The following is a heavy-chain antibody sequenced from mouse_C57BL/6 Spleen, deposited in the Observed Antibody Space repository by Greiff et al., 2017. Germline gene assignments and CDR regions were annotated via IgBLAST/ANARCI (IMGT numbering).Heavy chain of an antibody. CDR2: ISNGGGST. CDR1: GFTFSDYY. V-gene: IGHV5-12*01. Sequence: EVKLMESGGGLVQPGGSLKLSCAASGFTFSDYYMYWVRQTPEKRLEWVAYISNGGGSTYYPDTVKGRFTISRDNAKNTLYLQMSRLQSEDTAMYYCARHGYYSNWYFDVWGTGTTVTVSS. D-gene: IGHD2-5*01. CDR3: ARHGYYSNWYFDV. J-gene: IGHJ1*03.